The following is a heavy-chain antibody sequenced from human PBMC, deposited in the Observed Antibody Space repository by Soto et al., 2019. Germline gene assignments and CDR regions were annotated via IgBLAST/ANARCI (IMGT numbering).Heavy chain of an antibody. Sequence: QVQLQESGPGLVKPSQTLSLTCTVSGGSISSGDYYWSWIRQPPGKGLEWIGYIYYSGSTYYNPSLKSRVTISVDTSKNQFSLKLSSVTAADAAVYYCARGNGITIFGVVIGIRYFDLWGRGTLVTVSS. V-gene: IGHV4-30-4*01. D-gene: IGHD3-3*01. CDR3: ARGNGITIFGVVIGIRYFDL. CDR2: IYYSGST. CDR1: GGSISSGDYY. J-gene: IGHJ2*01.